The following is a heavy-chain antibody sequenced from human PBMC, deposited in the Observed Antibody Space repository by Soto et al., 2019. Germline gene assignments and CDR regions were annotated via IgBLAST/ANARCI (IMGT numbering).Heavy chain of an antibody. D-gene: IGHD3-22*01. V-gene: IGHV3-23*01. J-gene: IGHJ5*01. CDR1: GFTFSSYA. Sequence: EVHLLESGGGVVQPGGSLRLSCTASGFTFSSYAMTWVRQAPGRGLEGVSGITASGGRTFYADSGKGRFTISRDNSRRPLYLQMNSPKAEDTAVYYRAENQRDADYEWWFHSWGQGTLVTVPP. CDR2: ITASGGRT. CDR3: AENQRDADYEWWFHS.